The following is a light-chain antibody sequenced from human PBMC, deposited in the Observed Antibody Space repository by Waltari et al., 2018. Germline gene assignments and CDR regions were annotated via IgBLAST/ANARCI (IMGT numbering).Light chain of an antibody. Sequence: QSALTPPASVSGSPGQSITISCTGTSSDVGGYNYVSWYQQHPGKAPKLMIYDVSKRPSGVSNRFSGSKSGNTASLTISGLQVEDEADYYCSSYTSSSTYVFGTGTKVTVL. CDR2: DVS. CDR3: SSYTSSSTYV. J-gene: IGLJ1*01. V-gene: IGLV2-14*01. CDR1: SSDVGGYNY.